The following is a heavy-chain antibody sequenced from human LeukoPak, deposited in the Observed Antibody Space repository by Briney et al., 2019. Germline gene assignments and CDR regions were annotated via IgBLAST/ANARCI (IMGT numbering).Heavy chain of an antibody. D-gene: IGHD6-19*01. Sequence: GGSLRLSCAASGFTFDDYAMHWVRQAPGKGLEWVSGIRWDSGDIGYADSVKGRFIISRDNAKNSLYLQMNSLRAEDTAVYYCARDRTWGLAAGYYMDVWGKGTTVTVSS. CDR3: ARDRTWGLAAGYYMDV. CDR1: GFTFDDYA. V-gene: IGHV3-9*01. J-gene: IGHJ6*03. CDR2: IRWDSGDI.